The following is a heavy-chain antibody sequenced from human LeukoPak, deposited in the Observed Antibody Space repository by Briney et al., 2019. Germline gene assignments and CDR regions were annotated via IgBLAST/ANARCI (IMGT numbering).Heavy chain of an antibody. Sequence: SETLSLTCTVSGGSISSYYWSWIRQPPGKGLEWIGYIYYSGSTNYNPSLKSRVTISVDTSKNQFSLKLSSVTAADTAVYYCARPDSSGWYLGVFDIWGQGTMVTVSS. J-gene: IGHJ3*02. CDR2: IYYSGST. CDR1: GGSISSYY. CDR3: ARPDSSGWYLGVFDI. D-gene: IGHD6-19*01. V-gene: IGHV4-59*08.